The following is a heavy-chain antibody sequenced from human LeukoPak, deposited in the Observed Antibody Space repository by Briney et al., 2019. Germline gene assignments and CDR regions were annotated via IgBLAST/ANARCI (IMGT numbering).Heavy chain of an antibody. CDR2: IMPLFGTA. CDR3: ARDVHGDYGSGWFDP. D-gene: IGHD4-17*01. V-gene: IGHV1-69*05. Sequence: SVKLSCKTSGGTFNNSAISWVRQAPGQGLEWLGGIMPLFGTAGYAQKFQGRVTITKDESTRTVYLELTSLTSDDTAVYYCARDVHGDYGSGWFDPWGQGTLVSVSS. J-gene: IGHJ5*02. CDR1: GGTFNNSA.